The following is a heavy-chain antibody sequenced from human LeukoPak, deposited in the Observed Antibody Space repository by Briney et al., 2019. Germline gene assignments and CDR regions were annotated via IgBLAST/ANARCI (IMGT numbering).Heavy chain of an antibody. CDR1: GFTFSSYS. D-gene: IGHD6-19*01. CDR2: ISSSSSYI. Sequence: AGGSLRLSCAASGFTFSSYSMNWVRQAPGKGLEWVSSISSSSSYIYYADSVKGRFTISRDNAKNSLYLQMNSLRAEDTAVYYCARNFQQWLVPWGQGTLVTVSS. J-gene: IGHJ5*02. CDR3: ARNFQQWLVP. V-gene: IGHV3-21*01.